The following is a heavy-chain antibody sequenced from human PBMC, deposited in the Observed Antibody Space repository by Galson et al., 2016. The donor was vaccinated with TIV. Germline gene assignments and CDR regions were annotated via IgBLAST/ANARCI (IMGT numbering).Heavy chain of an antibody. CDR1: GFTFGHYA. J-gene: IGHJ3*02. D-gene: IGHD1-1*01. CDR2: ITSKTYGATT. Sequence: SLRLSCAASGFTFGHYAVNWFRQAPGKGLEWVGFITSKTYGATTEYAASVKGRFTISRDDSRNIAYLQMHSLKTEDTAVYYCTRTAMGSTRNAFDIWGQGTVVTVSS. V-gene: IGHV3-49*03. CDR3: TRTAMGSTRNAFDI.